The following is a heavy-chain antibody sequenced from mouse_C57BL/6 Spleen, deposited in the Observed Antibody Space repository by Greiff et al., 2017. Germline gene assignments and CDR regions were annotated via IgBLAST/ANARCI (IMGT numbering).Heavy chain of an antibody. J-gene: IGHJ4*01. CDR2: IYPRDGST. V-gene: IGHV1-85*01. Sequence: LQESGPELVKPGASVKLSCKASGYTFTSYDINWVKQRPGQGLEWIGWIYPRDGSTKYNEKFKGKATLTVSTSSSTAYMELHSLTSEDSAVYFCARKHPYAMGYWGQGTSVTVSS. CDR3: ARKHPYAMGY. CDR1: GYTFTSYD.